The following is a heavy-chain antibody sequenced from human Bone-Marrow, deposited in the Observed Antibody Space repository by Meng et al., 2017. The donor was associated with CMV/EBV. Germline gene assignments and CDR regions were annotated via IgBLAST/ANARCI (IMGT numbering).Heavy chain of an antibody. D-gene: IGHD2-21*02. CDR1: GFTFSSYG. J-gene: IGHJ4*02. V-gene: IGHV3-30*02. CDR3: AKDLDGGDKG. CDR2: LRHDGSNK. Sequence: GESLKISCAASGFTFSSYGMHWVRQAPGKGLEWVAYLRHDGSNKDYADSVKGRITISRDISTNTLYLQMNSLRVEDTAVYYCAKDLDGGDKGWGQGTLVTVSS.